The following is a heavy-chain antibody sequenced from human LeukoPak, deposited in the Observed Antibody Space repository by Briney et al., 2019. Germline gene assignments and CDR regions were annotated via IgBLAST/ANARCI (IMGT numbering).Heavy chain of an antibody. D-gene: IGHD6-19*01. V-gene: IGHV1-2*02. J-gene: IGHJ5*02. CDR2: INPNSGGT. Sequence: GASVTVSCKASGYTFTGYYMHWVRQAPGQGLEWMGWINPNSGGTNYAQKFQGRVTMTRDTSISTAYMELSRLRSDDTAVYYCARDPWVAVAYNWFDPWGQGTLVTVSS. CDR1: GYTFTGYY. CDR3: ARDPWVAVAYNWFDP.